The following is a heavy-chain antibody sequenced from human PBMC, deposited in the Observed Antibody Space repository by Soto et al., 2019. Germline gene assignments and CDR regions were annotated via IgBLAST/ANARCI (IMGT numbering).Heavy chain of an antibody. V-gene: IGHV3-23*01. CDR3: AKGSIVAGAIRYDLDY. D-gene: IGHD2-2*01. J-gene: IGHJ4*02. CDR2: ISGRGSST. Sequence: EVQLLNSGGGLVQPGGCLRLSCAASGFTFSNYDMNWVRQAPGKGLEWVSAISGRGSSTYYADSVKGRFTISRDDSKNTAYLQMNSLRAEDTAVYYCAKGSIVAGAIRYDLDYWGQGTLVTVSS. CDR1: GFTFSNYD.